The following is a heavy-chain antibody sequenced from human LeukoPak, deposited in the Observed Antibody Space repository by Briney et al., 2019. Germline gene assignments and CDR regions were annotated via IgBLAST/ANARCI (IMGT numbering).Heavy chain of an antibody. Sequence: SETLSLTCTVSGGSISSSGYYWGWVRQPPGKELEWIGSIYYSGSSHYNPSLKSRVTISVDTSKNQFSLKLSSVTAADTAVYYCATTGDYGDLYGVGYFDYWGQGTLVTVSS. CDR3: ATTGDYGDLYGVGYFDY. V-gene: IGHV4-39*01. J-gene: IGHJ4*02. CDR1: GGSISSSGYY. CDR2: IYYSGSS. D-gene: IGHD4-17*01.